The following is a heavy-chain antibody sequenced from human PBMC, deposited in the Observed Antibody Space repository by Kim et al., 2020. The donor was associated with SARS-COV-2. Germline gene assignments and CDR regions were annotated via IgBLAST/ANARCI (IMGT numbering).Heavy chain of an antibody. CDR3: ATSYYDFWSGSYGMDL. J-gene: IGHJ6*02. CDR2: IGTGSSPI. CDR1: GFTFSSYI. D-gene: IGHD3-3*01. Sequence: GGSLRLSCAASGFTFSSYIMNWVRQAPGKGLEWLSYIGTGSSPIYYADSVKGRFAISRDDAKKSLFLQMNSLRDEDTAVYYCATSYYDFWSGSYGMDLWGQGTTVTVSS. V-gene: IGHV3-48*02.